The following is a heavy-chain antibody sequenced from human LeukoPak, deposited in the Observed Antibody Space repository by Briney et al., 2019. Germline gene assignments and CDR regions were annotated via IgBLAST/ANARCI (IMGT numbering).Heavy chain of an antibody. J-gene: IGHJ1*01. Sequence: PGASLRLSCAASGFTFSSYAMSWVRQAPGKGLEWVSAISGSGGSTYYGDSVKGRFTISRDNSKNTLYLQMNSLRAEDTAIYYCAKDRAASAGFEFQHWGQGTLVTVSS. CDR1: GFTFSSYA. V-gene: IGHV3-23*01. D-gene: IGHD6-13*01. CDR3: AKDRAASAGFEFQH. CDR2: ISGSGGST.